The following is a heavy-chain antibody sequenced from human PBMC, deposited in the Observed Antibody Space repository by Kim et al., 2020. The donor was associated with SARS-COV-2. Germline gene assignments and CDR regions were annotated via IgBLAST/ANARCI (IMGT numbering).Heavy chain of an antibody. Sequence: SYAQKFQGRVTMTRDTSTSTVYMELSSLSSEDTAVYYCARDLGYSGTIDYWGQGTLVTVSS. D-gene: IGHD1-26*01. CDR3: ARDLGYSGTIDY. V-gene: IGHV1-46*01. J-gene: IGHJ4*02.